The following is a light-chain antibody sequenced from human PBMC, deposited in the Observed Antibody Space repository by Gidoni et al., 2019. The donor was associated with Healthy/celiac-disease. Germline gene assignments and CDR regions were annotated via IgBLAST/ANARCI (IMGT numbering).Light chain of an antibody. V-gene: IGKV3-11*01. CDR3: QQRSNWPEYT. CDR1: QCVSSY. J-gene: IGKJ2*01. CDR2: DAS. Sequence: EIVLTQSPATLSLSPVESATLSCRASQCVSSYLAWYQQKPGQAPRLLLYDASNTATGIPDRFSGSGSGTDFTLTISSLEPEDFAVYYCQQRSNWPEYTFXQXTKLEIK.